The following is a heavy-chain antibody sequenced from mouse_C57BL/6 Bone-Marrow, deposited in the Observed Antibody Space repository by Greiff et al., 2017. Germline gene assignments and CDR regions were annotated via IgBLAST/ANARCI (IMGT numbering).Heavy chain of an antibody. V-gene: IGHV1-55*01. CDR1: GYTFTSYW. CDR2: IYPGSGST. J-gene: IGHJ1*03. CDR3: ARNTTAFDV. Sequence: QVQLQQPGAELVRPGTSVKLSCKASGYTFTSYWITWVKQRPGQGLEWIGDIYPGSGSTNYNEKFKSKATLTVDTSSSTAYMQLSSLTSEYSAVYYCARNTTAFDVGGTGTTVTVSS. D-gene: IGHD1-2*01.